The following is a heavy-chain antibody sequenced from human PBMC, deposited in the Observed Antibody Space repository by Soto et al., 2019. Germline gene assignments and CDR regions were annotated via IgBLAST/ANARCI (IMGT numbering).Heavy chain of an antibody. CDR2: IIPILGTA. Sequence: SVKVSCKASGGTFSSYAISWVRQAPGQGLEWMGGIIPILGTANYAQKFHGRVTITADESTSTAYMKLSSLRSEDTSVYYCARDTGYSSAENWFDPWGQGTLVTVSS. J-gene: IGHJ5*02. CDR1: GGTFSSYA. CDR3: ARDTGYSSAENWFDP. D-gene: IGHD6-25*01. V-gene: IGHV1-69*13.